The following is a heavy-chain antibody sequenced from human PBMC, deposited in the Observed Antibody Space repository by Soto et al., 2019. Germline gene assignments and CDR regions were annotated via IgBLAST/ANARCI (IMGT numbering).Heavy chain of an antibody. J-gene: IGHJ5*02. CDR1: GYTFTSYD. CDR2: MNPNSGNT. Sequence: QVQLVQSGAEVKKPGASVKVSCKASGYTFTSYDINWVRQATGQGLEYLGWMNPNSGNTGYVQKFQGRVTRTRDTSISTASMERSSVRSEDTAVYFCARGVKYGAYSRWFDPWGQGTLVTVSS. CDR3: ARGVKYGAYSRWFDP. V-gene: IGHV1-8*01. D-gene: IGHD4-17*01.